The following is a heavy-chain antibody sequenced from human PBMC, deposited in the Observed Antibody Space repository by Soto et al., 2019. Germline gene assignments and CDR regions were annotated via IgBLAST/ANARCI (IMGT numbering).Heavy chain of an antibody. V-gene: IGHV4-31*03. CDR3: ARRYGGNFDY. CDR2: IYYSGST. D-gene: IGHD2-15*01. CDR1: GGSISSGGYY. Sequence: SETLSLTCTVSGGSISSGGYYWNWIRQHPGKGLEWIGYIYYSGSTYYNPSLKSRVTISVDTSKNQFSLKLSSVTAADTAVYYCARRYGGNFDYWGQGTLVTVSS. J-gene: IGHJ4*02.